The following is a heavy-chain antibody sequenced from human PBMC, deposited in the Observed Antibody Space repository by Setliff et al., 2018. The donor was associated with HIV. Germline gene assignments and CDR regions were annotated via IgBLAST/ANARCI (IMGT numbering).Heavy chain of an antibody. V-gene: IGHV1-2*02. CDR2: INPNNGDT. CDR3: ARDHGMWDYGGNVLLREYFLH. CDR1: GYTFTGYY. J-gene: IGHJ1*01. D-gene: IGHD4-17*01. Sequence: ASVKVSCKTSGYTFTGYYVHWVRQAPGQGLEWMGWINPNNGDTNYAQKFQGRVTMTRDTSISTAYMELSRLRSDDTAVYYCARDHGMWDYGGNVLLREYFLHWGQGTLVTVSS.